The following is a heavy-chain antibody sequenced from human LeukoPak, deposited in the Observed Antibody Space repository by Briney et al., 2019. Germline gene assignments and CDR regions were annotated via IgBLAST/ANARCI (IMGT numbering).Heavy chain of an antibody. CDR2: FDPKDGET. CDR3: ATVWESGSWPFDY. V-gene: IGHV1-24*01. D-gene: IGHD3-10*01. CDR1: GYTLTELS. Sequence: ASVKVSCKVSGYTLTELSMHWVRQAPGKGLEWMGGFDPKDGETIYAQKFQGRVTMTEDTSTDTAYMELSSLRSEDTAVYYCATVWESGSWPFDYWGQGTLVTVSS. J-gene: IGHJ4*02.